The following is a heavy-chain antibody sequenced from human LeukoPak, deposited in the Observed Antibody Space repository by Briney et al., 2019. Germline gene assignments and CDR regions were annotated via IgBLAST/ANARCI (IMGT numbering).Heavy chain of an antibody. V-gene: IGHV3-21*01. CDR1: GFTFSSYS. J-gene: IGHJ4*02. CDR2: ISSSSSYI. Sequence: PGGSLRLSCAASGFTFSSYSMNWVRQAPGKGLEWVSSISSSSSYIYYADSVKGRFTISRDNAKNSLYLQMNSLRAEDTAVYYCAREMHSGWAYYFDYWGQGTLVTVSS. D-gene: IGHD6-19*01. CDR3: AREMHSGWAYYFDY.